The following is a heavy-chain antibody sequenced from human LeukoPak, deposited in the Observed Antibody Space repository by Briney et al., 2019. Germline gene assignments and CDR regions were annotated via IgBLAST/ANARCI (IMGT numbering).Heavy chain of an antibody. V-gene: IGHV3-21*01. CDR1: GFTFSTYS. CDR3: ARGQSYASFAP. Sequence: GGSLRLSCAASGFTFSTYSMNWVRQAPGKGLEWVSSISGSSSYIYYADSVKGRFTISRDSAQNSLYLQMNSLRAEDTAVYYCARGQSYASFAPWGHGPLVTVS. J-gene: IGHJ5*02. CDR2: ISGSSSYI. D-gene: IGHD2-2*01.